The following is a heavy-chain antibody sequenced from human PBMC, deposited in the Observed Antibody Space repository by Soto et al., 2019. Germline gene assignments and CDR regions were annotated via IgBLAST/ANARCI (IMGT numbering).Heavy chain of an antibody. V-gene: IGHV3-33*01. Sequence: GGSLRLSCAASGFSSSYYGINWVRQAPGKGLEWVAVIGYDGSNKYYGDSVKGRFSIARDNSKNTLYLQMNSLTAEDTAVYYCARGINQYYYTMDVWGQGTTVTVSS. CDR1: GFSSSYYG. CDR3: ARGINQYYYTMDV. CDR2: IGYDGSNK. J-gene: IGHJ6*02.